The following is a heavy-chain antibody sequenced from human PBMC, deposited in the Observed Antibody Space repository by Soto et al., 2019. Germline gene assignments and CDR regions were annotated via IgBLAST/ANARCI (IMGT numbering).Heavy chain of an antibody. CDR1: GFTFSASD. CDR2: MGTLHDT. J-gene: IGHJ5*02. CDR3: ARQASFWHGGGGWLDP. V-gene: IGHV3-13*01. Sequence: EVQLVESGGGLVQPGGSLRLSCAASGFTFSASDMHWVRQAAGKGLEWVSAMGTLHDTYYPDSVKGRFTISRDNAKNSLYLQKNRLGAGDTAVYYCARQASFWHGGGGWLDPWGQGTLVTVSS. D-gene: IGHD3-16*01.